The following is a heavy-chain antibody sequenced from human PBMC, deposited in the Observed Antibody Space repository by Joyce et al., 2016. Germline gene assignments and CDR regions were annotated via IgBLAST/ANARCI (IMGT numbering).Heavy chain of an antibody. D-gene: IGHD6-13*01. CDR3: ARHGGIAAAGTLFDY. CDR1: GGSISSSSYY. J-gene: IGHJ4*02. V-gene: IGHV4-39*01. Sequence: QLQLQESGPGLVKPSETLSLTCTVSGGSISSSSYYWGWIRQPPGKGLEWIGSIYYSGSTYYNPSLKSRGTISVDTSKNQFSLKLSSVTAADTAVYYCARHGGIAAAGTLFDYWGQGTLVTVSS. CDR2: IYYSGST.